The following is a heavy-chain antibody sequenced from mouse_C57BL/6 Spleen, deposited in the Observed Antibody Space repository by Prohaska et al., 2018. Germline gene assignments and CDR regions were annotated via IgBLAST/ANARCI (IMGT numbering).Heavy chain of an antibody. CDR3: ARWTITTVARYFDY. CDR1: GYTFTSYD. D-gene: IGHD1-1*01. Sequence: QVQLQQSGPELVKPGASEELYCKASGYTFTSYDIKWVKQRPGPGLERIGWIYPRYGSTKYNEKFKDKATLTVDTSSSTAYMELHSLASEDSAVYFCARWTITTVARYFDYWCQGTTLTVSS. J-gene: IGHJ2*01. V-gene: IGHV1-85*01. CDR2: IYPRYGST.